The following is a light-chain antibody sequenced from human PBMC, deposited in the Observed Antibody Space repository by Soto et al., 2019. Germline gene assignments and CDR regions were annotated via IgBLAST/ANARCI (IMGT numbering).Light chain of an antibody. CDR2: EDN. J-gene: IGLJ2*01. CDR3: QSYDSSNHRVV. Sequence: NFILTQPHSVSESPGKTVTISCTRSSGSIASNYVQWYQQRPGSAPTTVIYEDNQRPSGVPDRFSGSIDSSSNSASLTISGLKTEDEADYYCQSYDSSNHRVVFGGGTKVTVL. CDR1: SGSIASNY. V-gene: IGLV6-57*04.